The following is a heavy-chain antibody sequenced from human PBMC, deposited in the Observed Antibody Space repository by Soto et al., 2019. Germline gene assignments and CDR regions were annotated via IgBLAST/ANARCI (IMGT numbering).Heavy chain of an antibody. Sequence: SLRLSCAASGFTFKNNGMHWVRQAPGKGLEWVAIISYHGNNQFYADSVKGRFTISRDNSDNTLYLEMNSLKPEDTAVYYCAKDLALGFWSGNYYFDHWGQG. CDR2: ISYHGNNQ. J-gene: IGHJ4*02. CDR3: AKDLALGFWSGNYYFDH. V-gene: IGHV3-30*18. D-gene: IGHD3-3*01. CDR1: GFTFKNNG.